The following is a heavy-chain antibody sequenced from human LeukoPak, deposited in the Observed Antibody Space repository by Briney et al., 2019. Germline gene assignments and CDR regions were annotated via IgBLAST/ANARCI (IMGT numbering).Heavy chain of an antibody. CDR1: GGTFISYA. D-gene: IGHD2-2*01. Sequence: SVKVSCKASGGTFISYAISWVRQAPGQGLEWMGGIIPIFGTANYAQKFQGRVTITADESTSTAYMELSSLRSEDTAVYYCARSYCSSTSCHPNWFDPWGQGTLVTVSS. CDR3: ARSYCSSTSCHPNWFDP. CDR2: IIPIFGTA. J-gene: IGHJ5*02. V-gene: IGHV1-69*01.